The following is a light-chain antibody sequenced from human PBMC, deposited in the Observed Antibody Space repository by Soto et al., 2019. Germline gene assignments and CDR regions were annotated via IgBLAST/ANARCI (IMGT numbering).Light chain of an antibody. Sequence: DILMTQSESSLSAXVGDXVTIXXRASQRISYYLNWCQRKPGRAAKLLIYAAWILESGVASGYSGSGSGTDFTLTNSSVQAEDFGAYYCHQRCSAPFTFGHGTRLEIK. J-gene: IGKJ5*01. CDR1: QRISYY. V-gene: IGKV1-39*01. CDR3: HQRCSAPFT. CDR2: AAW.